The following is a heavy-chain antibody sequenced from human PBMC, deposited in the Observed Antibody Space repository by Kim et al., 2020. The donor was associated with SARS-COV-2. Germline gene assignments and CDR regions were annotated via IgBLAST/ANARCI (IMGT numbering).Heavy chain of an antibody. CDR2: GATT. CDR3: AKSGQLDY. V-gene: IGHV3-23*01. J-gene: IGHJ4*02. Sequence: GATTYYPGSVKGRFTISRDNSKNTLYLKMNNLRAEDTAVYFCAKSGQLDYWGQGTLVTVSS. D-gene: IGHD5-12*01.